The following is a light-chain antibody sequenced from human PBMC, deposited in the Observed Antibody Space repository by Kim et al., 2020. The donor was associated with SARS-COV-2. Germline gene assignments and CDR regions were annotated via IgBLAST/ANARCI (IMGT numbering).Light chain of an antibody. CDR2: EAS. CDR1: QSVSRW. CDR3: QQYKTYPYS. Sequence: ASVVERVTTTCRASQSVSRWFAWYQQKPGKAPNLLISEASTLQGGVPSRFSGSGSGTEFTLTISSLQPDDFATYYCQQYKTYPYSFGQGTKLEI. J-gene: IGKJ2*03. V-gene: IGKV1-5*03.